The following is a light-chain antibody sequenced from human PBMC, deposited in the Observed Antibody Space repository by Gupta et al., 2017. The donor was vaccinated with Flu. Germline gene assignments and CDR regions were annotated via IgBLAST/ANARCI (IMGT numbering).Light chain of an antibody. CDR3: EAWQDSRSGIWV. CDR2: SND. CDR1: TSNIGGND. J-gene: IGLJ3*02. V-gene: IGLV1-47*02. Sequence: TSLCAGRTSNIGGNDVYCIQHLPGAAPNLLIFSNDQRHSRAPERGFGSKSGTSAALAISVLRAVEEADYYCEAWQDSRSGIWVFGGGTKVTVL.